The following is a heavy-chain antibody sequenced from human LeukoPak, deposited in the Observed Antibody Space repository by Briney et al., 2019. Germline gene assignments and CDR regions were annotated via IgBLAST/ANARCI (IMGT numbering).Heavy chain of an antibody. CDR1: GRSNNSYY. Sequence: PSDTLSLTCTVSGRSNNSYYRSWIRQPPRRGLEWIGYIYYSESTNYNPSLKSRVTISVDTSKNQFSLKLSSVTAADTAVYYCARGVCSGGSCGDDAFDIWGQGTMVTVSS. V-gene: IGHV4-59*07. J-gene: IGHJ3*02. CDR2: IYYSEST. D-gene: IGHD2-15*01. CDR3: ARGVCSGGSCGDDAFDI.